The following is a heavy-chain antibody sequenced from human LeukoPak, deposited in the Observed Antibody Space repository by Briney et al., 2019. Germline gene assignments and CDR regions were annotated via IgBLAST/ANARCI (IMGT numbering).Heavy chain of an antibody. D-gene: IGHD6-13*01. CDR1: GFTFSSYA. V-gene: IGHV3-23*01. Sequence: GGSLRLPCAASGFTFSSYAMSWVRQAPGKGLEGVSGISGSGDTTKYADSVKGRFTISRDNSKNTLYLQMNSLRAEDTAVYYCAKEGRVAADTGDYLDYWGQGTLVTVSS. CDR2: ISGSGDTT. CDR3: AKEGRVAADTGDYLDY. J-gene: IGHJ4*02.